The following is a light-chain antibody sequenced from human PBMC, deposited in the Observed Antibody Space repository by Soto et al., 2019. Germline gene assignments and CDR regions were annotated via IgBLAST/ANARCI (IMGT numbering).Light chain of an antibody. CDR1: QSLDSY. CDR2: DAS. CDR3: QQRRNWPMFT. J-gene: IGKJ2*01. V-gene: IGKV3-11*01. Sequence: EIVLTQSPATLSLSPGERASLSCRASQSLDSYLAWYQQKPGQSPRLLIYDASNRATGIPARFSGSGSGADFTLTISSLEPEDFAVYYCQQRRNWPMFTFGQGTKLEIK.